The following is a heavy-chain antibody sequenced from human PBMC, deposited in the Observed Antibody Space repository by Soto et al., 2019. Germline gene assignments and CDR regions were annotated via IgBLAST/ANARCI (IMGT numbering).Heavy chain of an antibody. CDR3: AKESTYYYGSGSYYSPFDY. CDR1: GFTFSSYA. V-gene: IGHV3-23*01. J-gene: IGHJ4*02. Sequence: GGSLRLSCAASGFTFSSYAMSWVRQAPGKGLEWVSAISGSGGSTYYADSVKGRFTISRDNSKNTLYLQMNSLRAEDTAVYYCAKESTYYYGSGSYYSPFDYWGQGTLVTVSS. CDR2: ISGSGGST. D-gene: IGHD3-10*01.